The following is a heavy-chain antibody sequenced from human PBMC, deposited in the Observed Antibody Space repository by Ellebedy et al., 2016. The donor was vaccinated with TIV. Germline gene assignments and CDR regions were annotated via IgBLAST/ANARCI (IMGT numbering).Heavy chain of an antibody. CDR1: GLTFTDYW. CDR2: IKQDGSEQ. CDR3: AGGRGWLVDY. Sequence: GESLKIPCAASGLTFTDYWMNWFRQAPGKGLEWVANIKQDGSEQNYVGSVKGRFTISRDNAKNSLSLQMNTLRTEDTAVYYCAGGRGWLVDYWGQGIMVTVSS. D-gene: IGHD6-19*01. V-gene: IGHV3-7*01. J-gene: IGHJ4*02.